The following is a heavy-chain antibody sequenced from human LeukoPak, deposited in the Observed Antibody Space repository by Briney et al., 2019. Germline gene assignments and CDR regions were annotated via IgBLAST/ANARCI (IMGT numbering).Heavy chain of an antibody. CDR2: ISNSGGST. Sequence: GGSLRLSCAASGFTFSSYAMSWVRQAPGKGLEWVSVISNSGGSTFYTDSVKGRFTISRDNSKNTLYLQMNSLRAEDTAVYYCAKRASGSGTSLYYFDYWGQGTLVTVSS. CDR3: AKRASGSGTSLYYFDY. D-gene: IGHD3-10*01. CDR1: GFTFSSYA. J-gene: IGHJ4*02. V-gene: IGHV3-23*01.